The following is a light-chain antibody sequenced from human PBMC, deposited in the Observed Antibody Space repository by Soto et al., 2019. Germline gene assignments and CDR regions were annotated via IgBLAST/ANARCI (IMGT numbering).Light chain of an antibody. V-gene: IGKV3-15*01. Sequence: EIVMTQSPATLSVSPGERATLSCRASQSVGNYLAWYRQKSGQAPRLLIYGASTRATGIPARFSGSGSGTAFTLTSHSLQAVDFEVYLCQQYRNWPLTFGGGTKVEIK. J-gene: IGKJ4*01. CDR1: QSVGNY. CDR2: GAS. CDR3: QQYRNWPLT.